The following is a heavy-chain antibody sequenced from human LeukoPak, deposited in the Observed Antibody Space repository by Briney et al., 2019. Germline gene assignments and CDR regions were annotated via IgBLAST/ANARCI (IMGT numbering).Heavy chain of an antibody. D-gene: IGHD6-19*01. CDR1: GFTFSNYY. CDR2: INEDGSNK. CDR3: TRVVVAVPGYFDYFDF. J-gene: IGHJ4*02. Sequence: GGSLRLSCAASGFTFSNYYMRWIRQAPGNGLEWVANINEDGSNKWHLGSVKGRFTVSRGNAKNSLYLQMNSLRAEDTAVYYCTRVVVAVPGYFDYFDFWGQGTLVTVSS. V-gene: IGHV3-7*01.